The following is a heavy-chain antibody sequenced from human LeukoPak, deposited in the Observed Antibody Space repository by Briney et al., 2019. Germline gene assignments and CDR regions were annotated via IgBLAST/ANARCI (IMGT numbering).Heavy chain of an antibody. V-gene: IGHV3-9*01. D-gene: IGHD3-10*01. CDR2: ISSNSENR. CDR1: GFTFDDYA. Sequence: GRSLRLSCAASGFTFDDYAMHWVRQAPGKGLEWVSGISSNSENRGYAESVKGRFTISRDDAKNSLFLQMNSLKTEDTALYYCAKDIGFGITMFRAMDVWGKGTTVTISS. J-gene: IGHJ6*04. CDR3: AKDIGFGITMFRAMDV.